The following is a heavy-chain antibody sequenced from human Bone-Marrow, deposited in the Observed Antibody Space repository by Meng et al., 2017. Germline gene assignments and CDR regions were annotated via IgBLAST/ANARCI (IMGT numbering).Heavy chain of an antibody. CDR1: GFTFSSYS. CDR2: ISSSSSYI. Sequence: ESLKISCAASGFTFSSYSMNWVRQAPGKGLEWVSSISSSSSYIYYADSVKGRFTISRDNAKNSLYLQMNSLRAEDTAVYYCARGLGLRLGELSSYYFDYWGQGTLVTVSS. D-gene: IGHD3-16*02. J-gene: IGHJ4*02. V-gene: IGHV3-21*01. CDR3: ARGLGLRLGELSSYYFDY.